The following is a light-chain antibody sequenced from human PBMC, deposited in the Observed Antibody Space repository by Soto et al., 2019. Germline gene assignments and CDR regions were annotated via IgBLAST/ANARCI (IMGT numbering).Light chain of an antibody. Sequence: QSVLTQPPSASGTPGQRITIFCYGSTSNIESHTVNWYQQVPGTAPKLPINTNNQRPSGVPDRFSGSKSGASASLAINGLQSEDEATYFCATWDDSRKGVFGTGTKVTVL. CDR2: TNN. V-gene: IGLV1-44*01. CDR3: ATWDDSRKGV. CDR1: TSNIESHT. J-gene: IGLJ1*01.